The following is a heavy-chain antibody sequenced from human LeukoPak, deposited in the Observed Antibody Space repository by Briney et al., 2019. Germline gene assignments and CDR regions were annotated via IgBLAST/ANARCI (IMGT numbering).Heavy chain of an antibody. CDR2: IGGSNYYRGST. CDR1: GAPISSSAYY. Sequence: PSETLSLTCTVSGAPISSSAYYWGWIRQPPGKGLEWIGSIGGSNYYRGSTYYNPSLKSRVTIHVDTSKDQFSLKLSSVTAADTAVYYCARLETSVTEHNWFDPWGQGTLVTVSS. J-gene: IGHJ5*02. D-gene: IGHD2-21*02. V-gene: IGHV4-39*01. CDR3: ARLETSVTEHNWFDP.